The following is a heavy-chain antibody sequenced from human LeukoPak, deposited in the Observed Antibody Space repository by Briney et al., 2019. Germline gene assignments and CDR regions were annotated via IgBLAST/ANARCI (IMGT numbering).Heavy chain of an antibody. CDR1: GGTFSGYA. V-gene: IGHV1-69*04. Sequence: SSVKVSCKASGGTFSGYAISWVRQAPGQGLEWMGRIIPILGIANYAQKFQGRVTITADKSTSTAYMELSSLRSEDTAVYYCASSIAAAGRTGWFDPWGQGTLVTVSS. CDR3: ASSIAAAGRTGWFDP. CDR2: IIPILGIA. D-gene: IGHD6-13*01. J-gene: IGHJ5*02.